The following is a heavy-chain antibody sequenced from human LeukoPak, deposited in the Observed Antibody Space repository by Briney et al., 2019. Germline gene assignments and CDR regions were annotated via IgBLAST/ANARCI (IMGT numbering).Heavy chain of an antibody. CDR2: ISYDGSNK. J-gene: IGHJ3*02. Sequence: GGSLRLSCAASGFTFSSFAMHWVRQAPGKGLEWVAVISYDGSNKYYADSVKGRFTISTDTSKNTLYLQMNSLRAEDTAVYYCARAKRNGFDIWGQGTMVTVSS. V-gene: IGHV3-30*04. CDR1: GFTFSSFA. CDR3: ARAKRNGFDI.